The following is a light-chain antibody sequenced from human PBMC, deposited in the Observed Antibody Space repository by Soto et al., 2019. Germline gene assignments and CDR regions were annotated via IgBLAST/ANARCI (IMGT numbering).Light chain of an antibody. V-gene: IGKV3-20*01. Sequence: EIVLTQSTGTLSLSSGERATLSCRASQTISSTYFAWYQQKPGQAPRLLIYGASSRATGIPDRFSGSGSGTDFTLTISRLEPEDVAVYYCQQYGASPGTFGQGTKVEIK. CDR2: GAS. CDR3: QQYGASPGT. CDR1: QTISSTY. J-gene: IGKJ1*01.